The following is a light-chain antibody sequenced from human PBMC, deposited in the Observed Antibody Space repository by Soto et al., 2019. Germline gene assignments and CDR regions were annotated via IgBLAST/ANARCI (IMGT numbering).Light chain of an antibody. CDR1: QSVSSSY. V-gene: IGKV3-20*01. Sequence: EIVWTQSPGTLSLSPGERATHSCRASQSVSSSYLAWYRQKPGQAPRLLIYGASSRATGITDRFSGSGSGTDFTITISRLEPEDFAVYYCQQYGSSPPTFGPGTQVEIK. J-gene: IGKJ1*01. CDR3: QQYGSSPPT. CDR2: GAS.